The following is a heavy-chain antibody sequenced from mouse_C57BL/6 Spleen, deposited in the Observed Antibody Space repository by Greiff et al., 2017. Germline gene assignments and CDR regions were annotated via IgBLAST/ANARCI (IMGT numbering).Heavy chain of an antibody. CDR3: ASYGSSHFDY. J-gene: IGHJ2*01. D-gene: IGHD1-1*01. CDR2: IDPEDGET. V-gene: IGHV14-2*01. CDR1: GFNIKDYY. Sequence: VQLQQSGAELVKPGASVKLSCTASGFNIKDYYMHWVKQRTEQGLEWIGRIDPEDGETKYAPKFPGKATITADTSSNTAYLQLSSLTSEDTAVYYCASYGSSHFDYWGQGTTLTVSS.